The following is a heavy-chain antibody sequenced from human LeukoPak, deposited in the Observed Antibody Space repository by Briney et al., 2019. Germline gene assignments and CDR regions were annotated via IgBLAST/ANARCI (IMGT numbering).Heavy chain of an antibody. J-gene: IGHJ6*02. D-gene: IGHD6-13*01. CDR3: AAAGTLRFYYYYGMDV. Sequence: ASVKVSCKASGYTFTSYDINWVRLATGQGLEWMGWMNPNSGNTGYAQKFQGRVTMTRNTSISTAYMELSSLRSEDTAVYYCAAAGTLRFYYYYGMDVWGQGTTVTVSS. CDR2: MNPNSGNT. CDR1: GYTFTSYD. V-gene: IGHV1-8*01.